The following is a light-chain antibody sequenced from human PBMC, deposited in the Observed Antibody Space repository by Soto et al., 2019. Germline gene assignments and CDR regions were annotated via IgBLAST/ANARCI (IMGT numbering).Light chain of an antibody. CDR2: WAS. J-gene: IGKJ2*02. V-gene: IGKV4-1*01. CDR3: QQYYTTLPCT. Sequence: DIVMTQSPDSLAVSLGERATINCKSSQSVLYSSDNKNYLAWYQQKPGQPPKLLIYWASTRESGVPDRFSGSGSGTDFILTITNLQAEDVAVYYCQQYYTTLPCTFGQGTKLEIK. CDR1: QSVLYSSDNKNY.